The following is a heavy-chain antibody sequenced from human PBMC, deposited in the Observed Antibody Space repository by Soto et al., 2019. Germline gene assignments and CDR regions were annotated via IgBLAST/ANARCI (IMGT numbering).Heavy chain of an antibody. Sequence: LKISCKGSGYSFTSYWISWVRQMPGKGLEWMGRIDPSDSYTNYSPSFQGHVTISADKSISTAYLQWSSLKASDTAMYYCAREDRSLNWFDPWGQGTLVTVS. J-gene: IGHJ5*02. CDR3: AREDRSLNWFDP. CDR2: IDPSDSYT. D-gene: IGHD6-13*01. CDR1: GYSFTSYW. V-gene: IGHV5-10-1*01.